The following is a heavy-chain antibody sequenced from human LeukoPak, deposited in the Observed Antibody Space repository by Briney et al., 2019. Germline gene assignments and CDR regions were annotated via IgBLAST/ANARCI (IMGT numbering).Heavy chain of an antibody. V-gene: IGHV3-33*01. CDR1: GFTLGNHG. CDR3: ARHRGSVFEGYMDV. D-gene: IGHD2-8*01. Sequence: PGTSLRLSCAASGFTLGNHGMHWVRQAPGKGLEWVAIIFSNGVNKYCADSMKGRFTISRDTSKNTLFLEMESLRTEDTAVYYCARHRGSVFEGYMDVWGKGTTATVSS. J-gene: IGHJ6*03. CDR2: IFSNGVNK.